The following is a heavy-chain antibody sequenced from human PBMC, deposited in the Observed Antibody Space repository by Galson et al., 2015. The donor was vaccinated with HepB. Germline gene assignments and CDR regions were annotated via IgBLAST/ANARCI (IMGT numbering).Heavy chain of an antibody. CDR2: IKEDGSDK. Sequence: SLRLSCAASGFTFNTYWMNWVRQAPGKGLEWVANIKEDGSDKNYVDSVKGRFTISRDNAKNSLYLQMNSLRPEDTAIYYCVRVGASSWYTHFDSWGQGTMVTVSS. V-gene: IGHV3-7*03. J-gene: IGHJ4*02. D-gene: IGHD6-13*01. CDR3: VRVGASSWYTHFDS. CDR1: GFTFNTYW.